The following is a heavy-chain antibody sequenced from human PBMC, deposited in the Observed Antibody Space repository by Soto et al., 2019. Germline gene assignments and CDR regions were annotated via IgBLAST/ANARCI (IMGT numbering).Heavy chain of an antibody. CDR3: ARVPGQDFWSGNCGMDV. Sequence: SETLSLTGTRSGGTISSGAYYWSWIRKPPGKGREWIGYIYYGGSDYYNRSLKCLVTLSVETSKNQFSLKLSSVTAADTAVYYCARVPGQDFWSGNCGMDVWGQGTTVTVSS. CDR1: GGTISSGAYY. CDR2: IYYGGSD. D-gene: IGHD3-3*01. V-gene: IGHV4-30-4*01. J-gene: IGHJ6*02.